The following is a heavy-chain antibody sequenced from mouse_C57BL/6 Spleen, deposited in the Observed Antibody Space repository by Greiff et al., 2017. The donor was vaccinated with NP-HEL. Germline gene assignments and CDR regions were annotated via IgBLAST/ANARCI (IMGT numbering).Heavy chain of an antibody. Sequence: QVQLQQSGAELLKPGASVKLSCKATGYTFTGYWIERVKQRPGHGLEWIGEILPGSGSTNYNEKFKGKATFTADTSSNTAYMQLSSLTTEDSAIYYGCSPYDYGISHGYFDVGGTGTTVTVCS. CDR2: ILPGSGST. V-gene: IGHV1-9*01. CDR3: CSPYDYGISHGYFDV. J-gene: IGHJ1*03. CDR1: GYTFTGYW. D-gene: IGHD1-1*01.